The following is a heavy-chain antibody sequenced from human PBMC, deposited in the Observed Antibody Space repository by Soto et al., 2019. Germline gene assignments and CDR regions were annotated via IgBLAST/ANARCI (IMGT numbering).Heavy chain of an antibody. CDR3: ASRRWVVVYPTNPWPPFDP. J-gene: IGHJ5*02. CDR1: GGSISSSSYY. V-gene: IGHV4-39*01. Sequence: QLLESGPGLVKPSETLSLTCTVSGGSISSSSYYWGWIRQPPGKGLEWIGSIYYSGSTYYNPSLKSRVTISVDTSKNQFSLKLSSVTAADTAVYYCASRRWVVVYPTNPWPPFDPWGQGTLVTVSS. CDR2: IYYSGST. D-gene: IGHD2-2*02.